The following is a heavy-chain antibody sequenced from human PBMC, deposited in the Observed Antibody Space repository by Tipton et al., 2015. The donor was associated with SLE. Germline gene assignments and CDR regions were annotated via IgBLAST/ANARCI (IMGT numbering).Heavy chain of an antibody. CDR3: ARLHGYSYGLNWFDP. CDR1: GGSITSGTHY. Sequence: TLSLTCTVSGGSITSGTHYWTWIRQPAGKGLEWIGRIYTSGSTDYHPSLKSRVTMSVDTSKNQFSLRLTSVIAADTAVYYCARLHGYSYGLNWFDPWGQGTLISVSS. V-gene: IGHV4-61*02. D-gene: IGHD5-18*01. J-gene: IGHJ5*02. CDR2: IYTSGST.